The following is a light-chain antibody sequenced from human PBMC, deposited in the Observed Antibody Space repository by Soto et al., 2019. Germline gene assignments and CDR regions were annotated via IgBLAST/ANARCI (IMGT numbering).Light chain of an antibody. Sequence: TQSPSTLSVSPGEGATLSCRASQSIKNLLAWYQQRPGQSPRLLLYYASTRATGVPARFSGSGSGTDFTLTISRLEPEDFAVYYCQQYDSSPLTFGGGTKVDI. CDR1: QSIKNL. V-gene: IGKV3-20*01. CDR2: YAS. CDR3: QQYDSSPLT. J-gene: IGKJ4*01.